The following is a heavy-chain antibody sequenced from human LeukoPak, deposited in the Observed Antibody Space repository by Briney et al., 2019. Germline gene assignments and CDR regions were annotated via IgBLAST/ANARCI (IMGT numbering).Heavy chain of an antibody. Sequence: SETLSLTCTVSGGSISSSSYYWGWIRQPPGKGLEWIGSIYYSGSTHYNPSLKSRVTISVDTSKNQFSLQLSSVTAADTAVYYCARGLPDIVVVPAAISSDYWGQGTLVTVSS. J-gene: IGHJ4*02. V-gene: IGHV4-39*01. CDR2: IYYSGST. CDR1: GGSISSSSYY. D-gene: IGHD2-2*01. CDR3: ARGLPDIVVVPAAISSDY.